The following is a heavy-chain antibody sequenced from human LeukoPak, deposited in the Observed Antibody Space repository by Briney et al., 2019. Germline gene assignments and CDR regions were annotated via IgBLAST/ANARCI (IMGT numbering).Heavy chain of an antibody. Sequence: SETLSLTCADYGGSFSGYYWSWIRQPPGKGLEWIGEINHSGSTNYNPSLKSRVTISVDTSKNQFSLKLSSVTAADTAVYYCASLELPHYYYYMDVWGKGTTVTVSS. CDR3: ASLELPHYYYYMDV. D-gene: IGHD1-7*01. V-gene: IGHV4-34*01. CDR1: GGSFSGYY. CDR2: INHSGST. J-gene: IGHJ6*03.